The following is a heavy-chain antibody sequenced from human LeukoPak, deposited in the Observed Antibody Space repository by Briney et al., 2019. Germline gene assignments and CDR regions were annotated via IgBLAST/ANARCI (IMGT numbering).Heavy chain of an antibody. Sequence: PGGSLRLSCAASGFTFSSYGMHWVRQAPGKGLEWVAFIRYDGSNKYYADSVKGRFTISRDNAKNSLYLQMNSLRAEDTAVYYCARVGVATTGYYYMDVWGKGTTVTISS. CDR3: ARVGVATTGYYYMDV. CDR2: IRYDGSNK. D-gene: IGHD5-24*01. CDR1: GFTFSSYG. V-gene: IGHV3-30*02. J-gene: IGHJ6*03.